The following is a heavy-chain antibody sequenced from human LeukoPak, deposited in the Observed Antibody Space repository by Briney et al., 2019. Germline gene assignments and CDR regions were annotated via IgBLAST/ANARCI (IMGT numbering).Heavy chain of an antibody. CDR2: IWYDGSNK. V-gene: IGHV3-33*01. J-gene: IGHJ4*02. Sequence: PGRSLRLSCAASGFTFSSYGMHWVRQAPGKGLEWVAIIWYDGSNKHYADSVRGRFTISRDNSKNTLYLQMNSLRAEDTAVYYCARDRTRDCSGGSCYRHYFDYWGQGTLVAVSS. CDR3: ARDRTRDCSGGSCYRHYFDY. CDR1: GFTFSSYG. D-gene: IGHD2-15*01.